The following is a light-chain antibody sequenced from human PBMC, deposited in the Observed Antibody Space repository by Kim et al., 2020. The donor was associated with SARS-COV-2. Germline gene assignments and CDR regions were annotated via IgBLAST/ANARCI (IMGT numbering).Light chain of an antibody. J-gene: IGLJ2*01. Sequence: VSPAQTASITCSGDKLGDKYACWYQQKPRQSPVLVIYHDSQRPSGIPVRFSCSNSGNTATLTLSGTQAMDEADYYCQAWDSSTVVFGGGTQLTVL. CDR2: HDS. V-gene: IGLV3-1*01. CDR1: KLGDKY. CDR3: QAWDSSTVV.